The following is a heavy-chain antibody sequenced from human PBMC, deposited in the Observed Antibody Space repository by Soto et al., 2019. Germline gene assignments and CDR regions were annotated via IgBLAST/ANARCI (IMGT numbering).Heavy chain of an antibody. V-gene: IGHV1-8*02. Sequence: QVQLLQSGAEVKRPGASVKVSCKTSGYTFTNYDINWVRQAAGQGLEWMGWMNPNTGDTAYAQKFQGRVTMTRDTSISTAYMELSGLTSEDTAVFYCAREWEEGFCFDHWGQGTPVTVSS. J-gene: IGHJ4*02. CDR3: AREWEEGFCFDH. CDR2: MNPNTGDT. D-gene: IGHD1-26*01. CDR1: GYTFTNYD.